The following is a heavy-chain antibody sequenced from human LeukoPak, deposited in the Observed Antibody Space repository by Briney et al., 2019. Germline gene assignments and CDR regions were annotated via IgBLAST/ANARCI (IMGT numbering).Heavy chain of an antibody. CDR3: AGLSGSYLYSDY. Sequence: SVKVSCKASGGTFSSYAISWVRQAPGQGLEWMGGIIPIFGTANYAQKFQGRVAITADESTSTAYTELSSLRSEDTAVYYCAGLSGSYLYSDYWGQGTLVTVSS. CDR1: GGTFSSYA. J-gene: IGHJ4*02. CDR2: IIPIFGTA. D-gene: IGHD1-26*01. V-gene: IGHV1-69*13.